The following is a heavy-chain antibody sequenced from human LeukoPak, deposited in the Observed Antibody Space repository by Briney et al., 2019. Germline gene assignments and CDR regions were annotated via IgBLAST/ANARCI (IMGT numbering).Heavy chain of an antibody. J-gene: IGHJ6*03. CDR1: GFTFGNYG. V-gene: IGHV3-66*01. CDR2: IYSGGGT. Sequence: PGGSLRLSCAASGFTFGNYGMSWVRQAPGKGLEWVSVIYSGGGTYYADSVKGRFTISRGNSKNTLYLQMNSLRAEDTAVYYCARGLPPNYYYYMDVWGKGTTVTISS. CDR3: ARGLPPNYYYYMDV.